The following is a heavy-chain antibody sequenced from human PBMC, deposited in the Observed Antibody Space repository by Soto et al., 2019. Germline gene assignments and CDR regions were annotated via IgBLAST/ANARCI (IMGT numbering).Heavy chain of an antibody. CDR2: IYATGTT. J-gene: IGHJ5*02. CDR3: VRDGTKTLRDWFDP. D-gene: IGHD1-1*01. Sequence: SETLSLTCTVSGASISGFYWSWIRKSAGKGLEWVGRIYATGTTDYNPSLKSRVMMSVDTSKKQFSLKLRSVTAADTAVYYCVRDGTKTLRDWFDPWGQGSSVTVSS. V-gene: IGHV4-4*07. CDR1: GASISGFY.